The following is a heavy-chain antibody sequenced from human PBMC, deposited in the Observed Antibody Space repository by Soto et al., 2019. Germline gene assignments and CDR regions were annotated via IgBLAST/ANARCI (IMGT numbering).Heavy chain of an antibody. V-gene: IGHV3-15*07. CDR2: IKSKSQGGTA. Sequence: QLVESGGGLVKPGGSLRLSCAASAFTFTNAWMNWVRQAPGKGLEWVGRIKSKSQGGTADYSAPVKGRFAISRDDSKNTLYLQMNSLPTDDTAVYCCATEREGTVTLLRGLEPGAFDVWGIGTMVTVSS. CDR3: ATEREGTVTLLRGLEPGAFDV. D-gene: IGHD3-10*01. J-gene: IGHJ3*01. CDR1: AFTFTNAW.